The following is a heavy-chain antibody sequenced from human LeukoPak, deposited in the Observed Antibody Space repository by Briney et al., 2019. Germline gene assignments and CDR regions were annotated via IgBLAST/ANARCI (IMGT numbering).Heavy chain of an antibody. CDR2: ISGDSDIT. V-gene: IGHV3-43*02. J-gene: IGHJ4*02. CDR3: AKDPGCSTTNCHEGPFDY. Sequence: GGSLRLSCAASGFTFDDYAMHWARQVPGKGLEWVSVISGDSDITYYAASVKGRFTISRDNSKNSLYLQMNSLRTEDTALYYCAKDPGCSTTNCHEGPFDYWGQGTLVTVST. D-gene: IGHD1-1*01. CDR1: GFTFDDYA.